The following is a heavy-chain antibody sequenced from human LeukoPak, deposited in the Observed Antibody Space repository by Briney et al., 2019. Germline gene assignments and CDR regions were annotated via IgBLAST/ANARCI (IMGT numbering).Heavy chain of an antibody. Sequence: SETLSLTCTVSCGSISSYYWSWIRQPPGKGLEWIGYIYYSGSTNYNPSLKSRVTISVDTSKNQFSLKLSSVTAADTAVYYCARLRKVCGLDYWGQGTLVSVSS. V-gene: IGHV4-59*01. CDR3: ARLRKVCGLDY. CDR1: CGSISSYY. D-gene: IGHD1-26*01. J-gene: IGHJ4*02. CDR2: IYYSGST.